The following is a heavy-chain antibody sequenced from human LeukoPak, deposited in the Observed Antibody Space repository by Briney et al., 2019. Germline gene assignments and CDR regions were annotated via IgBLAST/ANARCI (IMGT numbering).Heavy chain of an antibody. J-gene: IGHJ4*02. Sequence: PGGSLRLSCAASGFTFSSYAMSWVRQAPGKGLEWVSAISGSGGSTYYADSVKGRFTISRDNSKNTLYLQMNSLRAEDAAVYYCAKVREGEDYFDYWGQGTLVTVSS. CDR1: GFTFSSYA. CDR3: AKVREGEDYFDY. V-gene: IGHV3-23*01. CDR2: ISGSGGST.